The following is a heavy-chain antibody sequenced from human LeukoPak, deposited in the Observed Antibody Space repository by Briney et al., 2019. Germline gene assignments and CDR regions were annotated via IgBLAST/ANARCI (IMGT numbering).Heavy chain of an antibody. CDR1: GGSISSYY. D-gene: IGHD3-10*01. Sequence: PETLSLTCTVSGGSISSYYWSWIRQPPGKGLEWIGYIYYSGSTNYNPSLKSRVTISVDTSKNQFSLKLSSVTAADTAVYYCARGYMVVPANLWFGELFFYMDVWGKGTTVTVSS. V-gene: IGHV4-59*01. CDR2: IYYSGST. J-gene: IGHJ6*03. CDR3: ARGYMVVPANLWFGELFFYMDV.